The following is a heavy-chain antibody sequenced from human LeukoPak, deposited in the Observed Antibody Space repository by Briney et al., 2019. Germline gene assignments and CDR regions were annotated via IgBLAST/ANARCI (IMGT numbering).Heavy chain of an antibody. CDR2: INPNSGGT. V-gene: IGHV1-2*04. Sequence: ASVKVSCKASGYTFTGYYMHWVRQAPGQGLEWMGWINPNSGGTNYAQKFQGWVTMTRDTSISTAYMELSRLRSDDTAVYYCARGGDSSGYYPNQYYYYGMDVWGQGTTVTVSS. CDR3: ARGGDSSGYYPNQYYYYGMDV. CDR1: GYTFTGYY. D-gene: IGHD3-22*01. J-gene: IGHJ6*02.